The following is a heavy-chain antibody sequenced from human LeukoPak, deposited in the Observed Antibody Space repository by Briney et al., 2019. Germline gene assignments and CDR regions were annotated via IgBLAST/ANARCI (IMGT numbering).Heavy chain of an antibody. V-gene: IGHV4-4*07. D-gene: IGHD2-2*01. CDR1: GGSISAYY. CDR2: IYTSGST. J-gene: IGHJ6*03. Sequence: SETLSLTCTVSGGSISAYYWSWIRQPAGKGLEWIGRIYTSGSTNYNPSLKSRVTMSLDTSKNHFSLKLSSVTAADTAVYYCARGIYCSSTTCYYYYYYMDVWGKGTTVTVSS. CDR3: ARGIYCSSTTCYYYYYYMDV.